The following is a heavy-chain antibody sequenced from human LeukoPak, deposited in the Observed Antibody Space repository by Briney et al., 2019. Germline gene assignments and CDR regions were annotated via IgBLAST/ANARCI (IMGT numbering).Heavy chain of an antibody. CDR3: ARVDLDYGDSFDY. D-gene: IGHD4-17*01. J-gene: IGHJ4*02. V-gene: IGHV4-4*02. CDR1: GGSISSSNW. CDR2: IYHSGST. Sequence: PSETLSLTCAVSGGSISSSNWWSWVRQPPGKGLEWIGEIYHSGSTNYNPSLKSRVTISVDTSKNQFSLKLSSVTAADTAVYYCARVDLDYGDSFDYWGQGTLVTVSS.